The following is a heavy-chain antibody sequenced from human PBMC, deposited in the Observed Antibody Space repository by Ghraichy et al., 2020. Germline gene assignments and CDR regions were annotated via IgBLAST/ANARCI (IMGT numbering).Heavy chain of an antibody. V-gene: IGHV3-23*01. J-gene: IGHJ5*02. CDR1: GFSFSNYV. Sequence: GGSLRLSCAASGFSFSNYVLTWVRQAPGKGLEWVSTISAGGTTTYYADSVKGRFTISRDNSQNTLYLQMNSLRVGDTAVYYCAKAWGNCSGGTCPSYNWFDPWGQGTLVTVSS. CDR2: ISAGGTTT. D-gene: IGHD2-15*01. CDR3: AKAWGNCSGGTCPSYNWFDP.